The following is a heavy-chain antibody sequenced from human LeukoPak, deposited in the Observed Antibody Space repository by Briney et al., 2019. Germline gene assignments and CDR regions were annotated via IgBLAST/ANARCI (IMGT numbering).Heavy chain of an antibody. D-gene: IGHD6-13*01. CDR1: GFSFSDFW. V-gene: IGHV3-7*03. J-gene: IGHJ4*02. Sequence: GGSLRLSCAASGFSFSDFWMSWVRQAPGEGLEWVANIKQDGSEKYYVDSVRGRFTISRDNARNSLYPQMNSLRAEDTAVYYCARDRGASTWYKVFDYWGQGTLVTVSS. CDR3: ARDRGASTWYKVFDY. CDR2: IKQDGSEK.